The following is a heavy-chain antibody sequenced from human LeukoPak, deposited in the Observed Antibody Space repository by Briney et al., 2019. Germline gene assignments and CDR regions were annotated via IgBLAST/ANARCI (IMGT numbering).Heavy chain of an antibody. J-gene: IGHJ3*02. Sequence: PSETLSLTCTVSGGSISSYYWSWIRQPPGKGLEWIGYIYYSGSTNYNPSLKSRVTISVDTSKNQFSPKLSSVTAADTAVYYCARDQYYDAFDIWGQGTMVIVSS. CDR2: IYYSGST. CDR1: GGSISSYY. CDR3: ARDQYYDAFDI. D-gene: IGHD1-26*01. V-gene: IGHV4-59*01.